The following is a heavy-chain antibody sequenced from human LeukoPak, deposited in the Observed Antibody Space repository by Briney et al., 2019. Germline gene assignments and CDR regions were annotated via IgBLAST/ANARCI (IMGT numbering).Heavy chain of an antibody. CDR1: GFIFSDYY. CDR3: ASFDWNDGGAFDI. CDR2: ISSSSSYT. J-gene: IGHJ3*02. D-gene: IGHD1-1*01. V-gene: IGHV3-11*03. Sequence: GGSLRLSCAGSGFIFSDYYMSWIRQSPGKGLEWVSYISSSSSYTNYADSLKGRFITSRDNAKNSLYLQMNSLRAEDTAVYYCASFDWNDGGAFDIWGQGTMVTVSS.